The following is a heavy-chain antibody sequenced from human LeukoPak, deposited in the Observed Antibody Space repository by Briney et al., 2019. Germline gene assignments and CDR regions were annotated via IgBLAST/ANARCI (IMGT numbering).Heavy chain of an antibody. CDR2: ISYDGSNK. V-gene: IGHV3-30-3*01. CDR1: GFTFSSYA. J-gene: IGHJ6*02. Sequence: GGSLRLSCAASGFTFSSYAMHWVRQALGKGLEWVAVISYDGSNKYYADSVKGRFTISRDNSKNTLYLQMNSLRAEDTAVYYCARDGYDFWSGYYTYYYYGMDVWGQGTTVTVSS. D-gene: IGHD3-3*01. CDR3: ARDGYDFWSGYYTYYYYGMDV.